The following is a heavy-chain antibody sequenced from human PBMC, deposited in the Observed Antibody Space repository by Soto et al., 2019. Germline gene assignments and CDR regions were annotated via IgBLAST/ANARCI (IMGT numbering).Heavy chain of an antibody. CDR2: IIPIFGTA. Sequence: IWWLQHAHEQGLEWMGGIIPIFGTANYAQKFQGRVTITADESTSTAYMELSSLRSEDTAVYYCARERGGIAVAGTADAFDIWGQRTMVSVPS. V-gene: IGHV1-69*01. D-gene: IGHD6-19*01. J-gene: IGHJ3*02. CDR3: ARERGGIAVAGTADAFDI.